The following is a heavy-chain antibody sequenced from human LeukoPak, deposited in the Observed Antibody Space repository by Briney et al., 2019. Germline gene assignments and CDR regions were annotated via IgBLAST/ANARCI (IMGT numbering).Heavy chain of an antibody. CDR1: GGSFSGYY. J-gene: IGHJ3*02. V-gene: IGHV4-34*01. D-gene: IGHD1-26*01. CDR2: INHSGST. Sequence: PSETLSLTCAVYGGSFSGYYWSWIRQPPGKGLEWTGEINHSGSTNYNPSLKSRVTMSVDTSKNQFSLKLSSVTAADTAVYYCARDQDHSGSYPTEAFDIWGQGTMVTVSS. CDR3: ARDQDHSGSYPTEAFDI.